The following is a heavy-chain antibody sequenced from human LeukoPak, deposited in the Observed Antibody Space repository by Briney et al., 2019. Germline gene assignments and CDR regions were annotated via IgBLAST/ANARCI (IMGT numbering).Heavy chain of an antibody. CDR2: ISYDGSNK. V-gene: IGHV3-30*03. D-gene: IGHD6-19*01. CDR3: ATKVPGISHFSD. CDR1: GFTFSSYG. J-gene: IGHJ4*02. Sequence: GGSQRLSCAASGFTFSSYGMHWVRQAPGKGLEWVAVISYDGSNKYYADSVKGRFTISRDNSKNTLYLQMNSLRAEDTAVYYCATKVPGISHFSDWGQGTLVTVSS.